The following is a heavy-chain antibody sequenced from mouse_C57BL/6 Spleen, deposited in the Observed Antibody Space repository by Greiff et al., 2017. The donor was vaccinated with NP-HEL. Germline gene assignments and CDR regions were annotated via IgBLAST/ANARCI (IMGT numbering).Heavy chain of an antibody. Sequence: QVQLQQSGAELARPGASVKLSCKASGYTFTSYGISWVKQRTGQGLEWIGEIYPRSGNTYYNEKFKGKATLTADKSSSTAYMELRSLTSEDSAVYCGARGRLYDYDGGWYFDVWGTGTTVTVSS. D-gene: IGHD2-4*01. J-gene: IGHJ1*03. CDR3: ARGRLYDYDGGWYFDV. CDR1: GYTFTSYG. CDR2: IYPRSGNT. V-gene: IGHV1-81*01.